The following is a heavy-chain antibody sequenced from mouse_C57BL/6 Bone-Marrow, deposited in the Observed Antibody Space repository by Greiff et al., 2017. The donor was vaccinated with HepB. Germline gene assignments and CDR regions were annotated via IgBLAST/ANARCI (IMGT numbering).Heavy chain of an antibody. V-gene: IGHV1-22*01. CDR2: INPNNGGT. CDR3: AREGGGYGGAMDY. D-gene: IGHD1-1*02. Sequence: EVQLQQSGPELVKPGASVKMSCKASGYTFTDYNMHWVKQSPGKSLEWIGYINPNNGGTSYNQKFKGKATLTVNKSSSTAYMELRSLTSEDSAVYYCAREGGGYGGAMDYWGQGTSVTVSS. J-gene: IGHJ4*01. CDR1: GYTFTDYN.